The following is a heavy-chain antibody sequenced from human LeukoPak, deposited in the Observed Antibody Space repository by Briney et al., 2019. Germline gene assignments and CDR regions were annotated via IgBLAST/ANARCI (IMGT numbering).Heavy chain of an antibody. CDR3: ARGPHYYGSGSEDKPLDY. J-gene: IGHJ4*02. D-gene: IGHD3-10*01. V-gene: IGHV3-48*04. CDR1: GFTFSSYW. CDR2: ISSSGSTI. Sequence: GGSLRLSCAASGFTFSSYWMSWVRQAPGKGLEWVSYISSSGSTIYYADSVKGRFTISRDNAKNSLYLQMNSLRAEDTAVYYCARGPHYYGSGSEDKPLDYWGQGTLVTVSS.